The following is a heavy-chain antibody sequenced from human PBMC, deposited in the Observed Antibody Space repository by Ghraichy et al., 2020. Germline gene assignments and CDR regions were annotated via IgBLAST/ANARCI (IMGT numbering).Heavy chain of an antibody. CDR3: ARGLVNQWLFNGGWYYYGMDV. J-gene: IGHJ6*02. CDR1: GFTVSSNY. D-gene: IGHD6-19*01. Sequence: GGSLRLSCAASGFTVSSNYMSWVRQAPGKGLEWVSVIYSGGSTYYADSVKGRFTISRDNSKNTLYLQMNSLRAEDTAVYYCARGLVNQWLFNGGWYYYGMDVWGQGTTVTVSS. V-gene: IGHV3-66*01. CDR2: IYSGGST.